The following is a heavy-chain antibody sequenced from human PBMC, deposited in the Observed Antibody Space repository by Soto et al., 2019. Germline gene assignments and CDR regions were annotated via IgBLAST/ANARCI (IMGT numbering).Heavy chain of an antibody. CDR3: VRDRQYAFDV. CDR1: GFTFSTYA. V-gene: IGHV3-48*02. J-gene: IGHJ3*01. Sequence: GGSLRLSCTASGFTFSTYAMNWVRQAPGKGLEWLSYIRLSGSAAYNTGSVKGRFTISRDNAKNSLYLQMNSLTDEDTAVYYCVRDRQYAFDVWGQGAMVTVSS. CDR2: IRLSGSAA.